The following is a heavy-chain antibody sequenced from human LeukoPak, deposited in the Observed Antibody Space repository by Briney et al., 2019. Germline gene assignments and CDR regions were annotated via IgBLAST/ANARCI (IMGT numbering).Heavy chain of an antibody. CDR1: GGSISSGSYY. Sequence: SETLSLTCTVSGGSISSGSYYWSWIRQPAGKGLEWIGRIYTSGSTNYNPSLKSRVTFSVDTSKNQFSLKLSSVTAADTAMYYCARQTLGYCSGDSCYRRWFDPWGQGTLVTVSS. J-gene: IGHJ5*02. CDR3: ARQTLGYCSGDSCYRRWFDP. D-gene: IGHD2-15*01. CDR2: IYTSGST. V-gene: IGHV4-61*02.